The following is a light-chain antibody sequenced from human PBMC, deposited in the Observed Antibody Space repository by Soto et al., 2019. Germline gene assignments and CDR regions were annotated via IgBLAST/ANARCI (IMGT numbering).Light chain of an antibody. J-gene: IGKJ1*01. Sequence: EIVMTQSPATLSVSPGERATLSCRASQSVSSSYLAWYQQKSGQAPRLLIYGASSRATGIPDRFSGSGSGTDFTLTISRLEPEDFAVYYCQQYGSSGTFGQGTKVDI. CDR1: QSVSSSY. CDR2: GAS. CDR3: QQYGSSGT. V-gene: IGKV3-20*01.